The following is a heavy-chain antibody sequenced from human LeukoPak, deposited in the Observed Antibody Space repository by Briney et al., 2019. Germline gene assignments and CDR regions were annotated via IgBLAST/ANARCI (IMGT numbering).Heavy chain of an antibody. J-gene: IGHJ6*03. D-gene: IGHD3-22*01. Sequence: PSETLSLTCTVSGGSISSSSYYWGWIRQPPGKGLEWIGSIYYSGSTYYNPSLKSRVTISVDTSKNQFSLKLSSVTAADTAVYYCARVSSGYTYYYYYYMDVWGNGTTVTVSS. V-gene: IGHV4-39*07. CDR2: IYYSGST. CDR3: ARVSSGYTYYYYYYMDV. CDR1: GGSISSSSYY.